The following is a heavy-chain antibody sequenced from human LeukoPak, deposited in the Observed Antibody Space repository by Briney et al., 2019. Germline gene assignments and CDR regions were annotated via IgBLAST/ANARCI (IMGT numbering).Heavy chain of an antibody. CDR3: ARGAYDSSGYYDY. Sequence: GGSLRLSCAASGFTFSSFAMGWVRQAPGKGLEWVSSIDGSGGSTYYADSVKGRFTISRDNSKNTLYLQMNSLRAEDTAVYYCARGAYDSSGYYDYWGQGTLVTVSS. D-gene: IGHD3-22*01. CDR2: IDGSGGST. J-gene: IGHJ4*02. V-gene: IGHV3-23*01. CDR1: GFTFSSFA.